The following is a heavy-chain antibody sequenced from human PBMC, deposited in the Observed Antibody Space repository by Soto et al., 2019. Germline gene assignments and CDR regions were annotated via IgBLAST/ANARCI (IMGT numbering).Heavy chain of an antibody. Sequence: ASVKVSCKASGGTFSSYAISWVRQAPGQGLEWMGGIIPIFGTANYAQKFQGRVTITADKSTSTAYMELSSLRSEDTAVYYCARDLEQWLAPYNWFDPWGQGTLVTVSS. V-gene: IGHV1-69*06. J-gene: IGHJ5*02. CDR3: ARDLEQWLAPYNWFDP. CDR2: IIPIFGTA. CDR1: GGTFSSYA. D-gene: IGHD6-19*01.